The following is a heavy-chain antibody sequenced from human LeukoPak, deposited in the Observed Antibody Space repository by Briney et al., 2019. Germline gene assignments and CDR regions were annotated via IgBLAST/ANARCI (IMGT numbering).Heavy chain of an antibody. D-gene: IGHD3-9*01. J-gene: IGHJ4*02. V-gene: IGHV3-21*01. Sequence: PGGSLRLSCAASGFTFSSYSMNWVRQAPGKGLEWVSSISSSSSYIYYADSVKGRFTISRDNAKNSLYLQMNSLRAEDTAVYYCATYYDILTGYFDYWGQGTLVTVSS. CDR2: ISSSSSYI. CDR3: ATYYDILTGYFDY. CDR1: GFTFSSYS.